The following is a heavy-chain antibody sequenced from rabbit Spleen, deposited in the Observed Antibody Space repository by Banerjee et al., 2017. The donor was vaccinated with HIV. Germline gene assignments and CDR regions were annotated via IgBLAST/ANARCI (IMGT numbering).Heavy chain of an antibody. CDR3: ARGPPYAGYAGYGYVYLNL. CDR2: ISAGDGST. V-gene: IGHV1S45*01. CDR1: GFSFSNNYV. D-gene: IGHD6-1*01. J-gene: IGHJ4*01. Sequence: QEQLEESGGDLVKPGASLTLTCTASGFSFSNNYVMCWVRQAPGKGLEWIACISAGDGSTYYASWAKGRFTISSHNAQNTLYLQLNSLTAADTATYFCARGPPYAGYAGYGYVYLNLWGPGTLVTVS.